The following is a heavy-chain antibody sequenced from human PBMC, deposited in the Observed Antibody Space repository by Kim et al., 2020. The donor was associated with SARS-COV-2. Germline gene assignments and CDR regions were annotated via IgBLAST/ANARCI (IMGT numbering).Heavy chain of an antibody. CDR3: ATSVDSSGYWDRAEYFST. D-gene: IGHD3-22*01. J-gene: IGHJ1*01. Sequence: SVKVSCKASGYTFTSYAISWVRQAPGQGLEWMGWIIPYFGTTNYAQKFQGRVTITADESTSTAYMELSSLRSDDTAVYYCATSVDSSGYWDRAEYFSTGARAPWSPPPQ. CDR1: GYTFTSYA. V-gene: IGHV1-69*13. CDR2: IIPYFGTT.